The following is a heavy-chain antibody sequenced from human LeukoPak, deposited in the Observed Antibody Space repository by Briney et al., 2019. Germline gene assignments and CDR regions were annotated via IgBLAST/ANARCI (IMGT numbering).Heavy chain of an antibody. CDR3: ANLSPTQQLVGDY. CDR2: TRNKVNRYTT. D-gene: IGHD6-13*01. J-gene: IGHJ4*02. V-gene: IGHV3-72*01. Sequence: GGSLRLSCAASGFTFRSYAMCWVRQAPGKGLEWVGRTRNKVNRYTTEYAASVKGRFTISRDDSKNSVYLQMNSLKTEDTAFYYCANLSPTQQLVGDYWGQGTLVTVSS. CDR1: GFTFRSYA.